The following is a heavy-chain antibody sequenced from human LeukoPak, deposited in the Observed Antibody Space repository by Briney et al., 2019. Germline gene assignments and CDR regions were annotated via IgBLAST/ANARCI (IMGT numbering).Heavy chain of an antibody. V-gene: IGHV3-64D*06. Sequence: GGSLRLSCSASGFTFSSYAMRWVRQAPGKGLEDVSAITDNGGNTFYADSVKGRFTIFRDNSKNTLFLQMTSLRVEDTAVYHCVEVFSPQCTGASCRYWYFGLWGRGTLVTVSS. CDR2: ITDNGGNT. CDR1: GFTFSSYA. CDR3: VEVFSPQCTGASCRYWYFGL. D-gene: IGHD2-8*02. J-gene: IGHJ2*01.